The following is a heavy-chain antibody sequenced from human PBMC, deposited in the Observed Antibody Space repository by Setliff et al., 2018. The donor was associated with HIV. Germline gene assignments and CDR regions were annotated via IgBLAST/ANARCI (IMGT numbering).Heavy chain of an antibody. V-gene: IGHV4-34*01. J-gene: IGHJ4*02. CDR1: GGSFSGYY. Sequence: SETLSLTCAVYGGSFSGYYWSWIRQPPGKGLEWIGEINHSGSTNYNPSLKSRVTISVDTSKNQFPLKLSSVTAADTAVYYCARGPRVTLDYWGQGTLVT. D-gene: IGHD4-17*01. CDR2: INHSGST. CDR3: ARGPRVTLDY.